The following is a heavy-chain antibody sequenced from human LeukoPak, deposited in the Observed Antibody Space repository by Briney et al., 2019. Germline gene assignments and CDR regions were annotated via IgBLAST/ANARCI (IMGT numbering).Heavy chain of an antibody. J-gene: IGHJ5*02. Sequence: GGSLRLSCAASGFTFSSYSMNWVRQAPGMGLEWVSYISSSSSTIYYADSVKGRFTISRDNAKNSLYLQMNSLRDEDTAVYYCASQYGDYENWFDPWGQGTLVTVSS. CDR1: GFTFSSYS. CDR3: ASQYGDYENWFDP. D-gene: IGHD4-17*01. V-gene: IGHV3-48*02. CDR2: ISSSSSTI.